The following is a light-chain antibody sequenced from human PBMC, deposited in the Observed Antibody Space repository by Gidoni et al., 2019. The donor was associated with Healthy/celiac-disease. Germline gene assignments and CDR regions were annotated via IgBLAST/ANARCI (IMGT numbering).Light chain of an antibody. CDR2: GAS. CDR1: QSVSSSY. Sequence: EIVLPHSPGPLSLSPGEGATLSCRASQSVSSSYLAWYQQKPGQAPRLLIYGASSRATGIPDRFSGSGSGTDFTLTISRLEPEDFAVYYCQQYGSSPQTFGQGTKVEIK. V-gene: IGKV3-20*01. CDR3: QQYGSSPQT. J-gene: IGKJ1*01.